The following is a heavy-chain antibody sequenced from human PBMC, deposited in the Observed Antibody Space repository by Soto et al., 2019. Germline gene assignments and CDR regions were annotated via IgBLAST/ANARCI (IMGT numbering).Heavy chain of an antibody. CDR1: GFTFSSYA. J-gene: IGHJ4*02. V-gene: IGHV3-30-3*01. CDR2: ISYDGSNK. Sequence: GGSLRLSCAASGFTFSSYAMHWVRQAPGKGLEWVAVISYDGSNKYYADSVKGRFTISRDNSKNTLYLQMNSLRAEDTAVYYCARGIAVGKFDYWGQGTLVTVSS. CDR3: ARGIAVGKFDY. D-gene: IGHD6-19*01.